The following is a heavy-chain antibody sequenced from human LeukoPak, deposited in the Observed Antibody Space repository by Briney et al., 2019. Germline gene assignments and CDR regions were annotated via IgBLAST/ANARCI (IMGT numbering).Heavy chain of an antibody. J-gene: IGHJ4*02. CDR3: AARSIVGANFDY. V-gene: IGHV1-18*01. D-gene: IGHD1-26*01. Sequence: ASVKVSCKASGYTFTSYGISWVRQAPGQGLEWMGWISAYNGNTNYAQKLQGKVTMTTDTSTSTAYMELRSLRSDDTAVYYCAARSIVGANFDYWGQGTLVTVPS. CDR2: ISAYNGNT. CDR1: GYTFTSYG.